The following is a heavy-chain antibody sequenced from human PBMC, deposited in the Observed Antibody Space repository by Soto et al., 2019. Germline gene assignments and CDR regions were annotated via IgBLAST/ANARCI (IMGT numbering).Heavy chain of an antibody. Sequence: ASVKVSCKASGYTFTSYTMHWVRQAPGQRLEWMGWINAGNGNTKYSQKFQGRVTITRDTSASTAYMELSSLRSEDTAVYYCARGLSIVRGVIWDAYYFWGRRTMDTVSS. CDR1: GYTFTSYT. V-gene: IGHV1-3*01. CDR2: INAGNGNT. D-gene: IGHD3-10*01. CDR3: ARGLSIVRGVIWDAYYF. J-gene: IGHJ3*01.